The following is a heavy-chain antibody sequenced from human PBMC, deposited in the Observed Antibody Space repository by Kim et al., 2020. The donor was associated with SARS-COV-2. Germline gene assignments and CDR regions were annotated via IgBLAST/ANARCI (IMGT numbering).Heavy chain of an antibody. CDR2: INHSGST. V-gene: IGHV4-34*01. D-gene: IGHD3-10*01. J-gene: IGHJ6*02. Sequence: SETLSLTCAVYGGSFSGYYWSWIRQPPGKGLEWIGEINHSGSTNYNPSLKSRVTISVDTSKNQFSLKLSSVTAADTAVYYCARCGSGSQEKSYYYYYGMDVWGQGTTVTVSS. CDR3: ARCGSGSQEKSYYYYYGMDV. CDR1: GGSFSGYY.